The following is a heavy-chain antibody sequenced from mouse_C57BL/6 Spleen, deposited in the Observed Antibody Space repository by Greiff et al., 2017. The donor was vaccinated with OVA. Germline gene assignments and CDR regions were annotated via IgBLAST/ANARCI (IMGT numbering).Heavy chain of an antibody. CDR2: INYDGSST. V-gene: IGHV5-16*01. CDR1: GFTFSDYY. J-gene: IGHJ4*01. Sequence: EVKLVESEGGLVQPGSSMKLSCTASGFTFSDYYMAWVRQVPEKGLEWVAYINYDGSSTYYLDSLKSRFIISRDNAKNILYLQMSSLKSEDTATYYCARGEYYYAMDYWGQGTSVTVSS. CDR3: ARGEYYYAMDY.